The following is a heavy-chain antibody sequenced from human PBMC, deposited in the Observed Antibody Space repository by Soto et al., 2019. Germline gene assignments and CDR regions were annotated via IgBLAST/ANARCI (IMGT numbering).Heavy chain of an antibody. Sequence: KTGGSLRLSCAASGFTFSSYSMNWVRQAPGKGLEWVSSISSSSSYIYYADSVKGRFTISRDNAKNSLYLQMNSLRAEDTAVYYCARAFTMVRGPKYNWFDPWGQGTLVTVSS. J-gene: IGHJ5*02. CDR3: ARAFTMVRGPKYNWFDP. CDR1: GFTFSSYS. D-gene: IGHD3-10*01. V-gene: IGHV3-21*01. CDR2: ISSSSSYI.